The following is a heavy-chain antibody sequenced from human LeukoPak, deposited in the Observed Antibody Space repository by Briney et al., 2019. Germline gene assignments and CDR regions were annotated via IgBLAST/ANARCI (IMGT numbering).Heavy chain of an antibody. J-gene: IGHJ4*02. V-gene: IGHV4-59*08. Sequence: PSETLSLTCTVSGGSISSYYWSWIRQPPGKGLEWLGYIYYTGNSNYNPSLESRVTMSLDTSTNQFSLRLSSVTAADTAVYYCARRYTNSWFFDYWGQGALATVSS. CDR3: ARRYTNSWFFDY. CDR1: GGSISSYY. CDR2: IYYTGNS. D-gene: IGHD2-2*02.